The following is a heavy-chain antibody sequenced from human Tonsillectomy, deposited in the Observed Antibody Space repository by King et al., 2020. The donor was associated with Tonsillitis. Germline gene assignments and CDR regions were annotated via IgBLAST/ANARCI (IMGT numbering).Heavy chain of an antibody. CDR1: GGTFSNYA. CDR3: ASLHPYYFDSRIDY. J-gene: IGHJ4*02. D-gene: IGHD3-22*01. Sequence: VQLVESGAEVKKPGSSVKVSCKASGGTFSNYAISWVRQAPGQGLEWMGGIIPIFGTANYAQKFQGRVTITADESTSTAYMELSSLRSEDTAVYYCASLHPYYFDSRIDYWGQGTLVTVSS. V-gene: IGHV1-69*01. CDR2: IIPIFGTA.